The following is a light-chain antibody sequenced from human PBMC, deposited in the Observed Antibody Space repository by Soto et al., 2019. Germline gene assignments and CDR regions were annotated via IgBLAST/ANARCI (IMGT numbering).Light chain of an antibody. V-gene: IGKV3-15*01. J-gene: IGKJ1*01. CDR3: QQYSRAPLT. CDR2: GAS. Sequence: IVMTQSPPTLSVSPGEEATLACRASQSLRRNLACYEQKPCQAPMLIFYGASTGATGIANRFSARGSGEDFTLTISRLEPEDFAVYYCQQYSRAPLTFGQGTKVDIK. CDR1: QSLRRN.